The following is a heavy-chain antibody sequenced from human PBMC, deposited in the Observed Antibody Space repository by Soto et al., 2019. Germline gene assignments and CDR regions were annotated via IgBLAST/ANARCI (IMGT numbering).Heavy chain of an antibody. D-gene: IGHD5-18*01. Sequence: EVQLLESGGGLLQPGGSLRLSCAASGFTFSSYAMSWVRQAPGKGLEWVSSISGSGGTTYYAGSVKGRFTISRDNSKNTLYLQMNSLRADDTAVYYCSKYIEYSCGLDAFDIWGQGTMVTVSS. CDR3: SKYIEYSCGLDAFDI. CDR2: ISGSGGTT. J-gene: IGHJ3*02. V-gene: IGHV3-23*01. CDR1: GFTFSSYA.